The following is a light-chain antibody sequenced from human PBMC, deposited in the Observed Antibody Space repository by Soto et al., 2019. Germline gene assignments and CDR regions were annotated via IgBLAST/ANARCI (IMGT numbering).Light chain of an antibody. V-gene: IGKV1-16*01. CDR3: QHYSAFSGT. Sequence: DIPLTQSPSSLSASVGDSGTITCRASQRIXTDLNWYEGKPGKAPQFRXVSASSWPRGGPSRLSGSGSATEFTLTISSIQPCYVSTYYCQHYSAFSGTFGQGTKVDIK. CDR1: QRIXTD. J-gene: IGKJ1*01. CDR2: SAS.